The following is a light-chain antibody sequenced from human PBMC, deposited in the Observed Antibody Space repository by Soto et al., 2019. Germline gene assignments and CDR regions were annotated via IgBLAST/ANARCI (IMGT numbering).Light chain of an antibody. Sequence: DIQMTQSPSTLSASVGDRVTITCRASQSISSWLAWYQQKPGKAPKLLIYKASSLESGVPTRFSGSGSGTECTLSISSLQPDDFATYYCQQYNSYPYTFGQGNKLEIK. V-gene: IGKV1-5*03. CDR3: QQYNSYPYT. J-gene: IGKJ2*01. CDR2: KAS. CDR1: QSISSW.